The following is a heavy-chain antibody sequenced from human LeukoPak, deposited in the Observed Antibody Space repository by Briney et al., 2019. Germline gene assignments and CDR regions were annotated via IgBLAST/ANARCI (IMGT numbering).Heavy chain of an antibody. CDR1: AYTFTGYY. D-gene: IGHD1-26*01. J-gene: IGHJ4*02. Sequence: ASVRVSYTASAYTFTGYYMHWVRQAPGQGLEGMGWINPNSGDTNYAHKFQGRVTMTRDTSISTAYMELSRLRSDDTAVYYCARGRAVGAIYNFDYWGQGTLVTVSS. CDR3: ARGRAVGAIYNFDY. V-gene: IGHV1-2*07. CDR2: INPNSGDT.